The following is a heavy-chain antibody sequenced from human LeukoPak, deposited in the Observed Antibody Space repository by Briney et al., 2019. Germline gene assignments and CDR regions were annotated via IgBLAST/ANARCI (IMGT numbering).Heavy chain of an antibody. CDR3: ARDAGLGASDY. V-gene: IGHV4-34*01. D-gene: IGHD3/OR15-3a*01. J-gene: IGHJ4*02. CDR2: INHSGST. Sequence: PSETLSLTCAVYGGSFSGYYWSWIRQPPGKGLEWIGEINHSGSTNYNPSLKSRVTISADTSKNQFSLKLSSVTAADTAVYYCARDAGLGASDYWGQGTLVTVSS. CDR1: GGSFSGYY.